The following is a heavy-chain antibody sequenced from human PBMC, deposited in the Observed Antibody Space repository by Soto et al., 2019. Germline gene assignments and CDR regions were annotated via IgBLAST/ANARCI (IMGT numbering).Heavy chain of an antibody. Sequence: QVQLVQSGAEVQKPGSSVKVSCKASGGTFSSYTISWVRQAPGQGLEWMGRIIPILGIANYAQKFQGRVMITADKSTSTAYMELSSLRSEDTAVYYCARDRRSGWYYFDYWGQGTLVTVSS. CDR2: IIPILGIA. J-gene: IGHJ4*02. D-gene: IGHD6-19*01. CDR1: GGTFSSYT. CDR3: ARDRRSGWYYFDY. V-gene: IGHV1-69*08.